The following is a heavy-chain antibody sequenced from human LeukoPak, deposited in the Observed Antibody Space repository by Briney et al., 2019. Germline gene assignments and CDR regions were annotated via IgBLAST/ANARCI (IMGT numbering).Heavy chain of an antibody. V-gene: IGHV1-2*02. CDR1: GYTFTGYY. J-gene: IGHJ5*02. CDR2: INPNSGGT. D-gene: IGHD6-13*01. CDR3: ARGRYGAAAGRQNWFDP. Sequence: EASVKVSCKASGYTFTGYYMHWVRQAPGQGLEWMGWINPNSGGTNYAQKFQGRVTMTRDTSISTAYMELSRLRSDDTAVYYCARGRYGAAAGRQNWFDPWGQGTLVTVSS.